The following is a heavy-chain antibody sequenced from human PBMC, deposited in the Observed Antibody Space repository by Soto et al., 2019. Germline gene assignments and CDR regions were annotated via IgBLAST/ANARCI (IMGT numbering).Heavy chain of an antibody. Sequence: QVQLQESGPGLVKPSQTLSLTCTVSGGSISSGGYYWSWIRQPPGKGLEWIGYIYYSGSTYYNPSLQSRLTISVDTSKNQFYLKLSSVTAADTAVYYCARAHLDDMLTGYLPHLMWGYWGQGTRVTVSS. CDR3: ARAHLDDMLTGYLPHLMWGY. CDR1: GGSISSGGYY. CDR2: IYYSGST. J-gene: IGHJ4*02. D-gene: IGHD3-9*01. V-gene: IGHV4-31*03.